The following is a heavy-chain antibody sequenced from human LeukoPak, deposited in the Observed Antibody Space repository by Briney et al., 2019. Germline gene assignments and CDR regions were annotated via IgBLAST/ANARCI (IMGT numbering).Heavy chain of an antibody. CDR3: ARLHHSSSWY. V-gene: IGHV4-39*01. CDR2: IYYSGST. D-gene: IGHD6-13*01. J-gene: IGHJ4*02. CDR1: GGSFSSYY. Sequence: SETLSLTCAVYGGSFSSYYWGWIRQPPGKGLEWIGSIYYSGSTYYNPSLKSRVTISVDTSKNQFSLKLSSVTAADTAVYYCARLHHSSSWYWGQGTLVTVSS.